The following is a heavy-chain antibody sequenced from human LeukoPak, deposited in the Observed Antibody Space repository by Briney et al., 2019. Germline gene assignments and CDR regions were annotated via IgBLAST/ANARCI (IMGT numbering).Heavy chain of an antibody. D-gene: IGHD1-26*01. CDR3: ARREGEVGATNPLDY. CDR2: IYPGDSDT. CDR1: GYSFTSYW. Sequence: GESLKISCKGSGYSFTSYWIGWVRQMPGKGLEWMGIIYPGDSDTRYSPSFQGQVTISADKSISTAYPQWSSLKASDTAMYYCARREGEVGATNPLDYWGQGTLVTVSS. J-gene: IGHJ4*02. V-gene: IGHV5-51*01.